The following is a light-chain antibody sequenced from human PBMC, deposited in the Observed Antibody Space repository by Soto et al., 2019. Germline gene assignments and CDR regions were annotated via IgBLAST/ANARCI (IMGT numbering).Light chain of an antibody. CDR1: QSISSW. CDR3: QQYNSYSPLT. J-gene: IGKJ2*01. CDR2: DAS. Sequence: DIQMTQSPSTLSASVGDRVTITCRASQSISSWLAWYQQKPGKAPKLLIYDASSLESGVPSRFSGSGSGTEFTLTISSLQPYDFATYYCQQYNSYSPLTFGQGTKLEIK. V-gene: IGKV1-5*01.